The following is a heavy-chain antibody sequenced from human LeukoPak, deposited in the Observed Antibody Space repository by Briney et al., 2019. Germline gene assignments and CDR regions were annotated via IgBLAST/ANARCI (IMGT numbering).Heavy chain of an antibody. D-gene: IGHD2-15*01. V-gene: IGHV3-9*01. CDR1: GFTFDDYA. J-gene: IGHJ4*02. CDR2: ISWNSGSI. CDR3: AKDSLRGGSCYSGDCYSFDY. Sequence: GGSLRLSCAASGFTFDDYAMHWVRQAPGKGLEWVSGISWNSGSIGYADSVKGRFTISRDNAKNSLYPQMNSLRAEDTALYYCAKDSLRGGSCYSGDCYSFDYWGQGTLVTVSS.